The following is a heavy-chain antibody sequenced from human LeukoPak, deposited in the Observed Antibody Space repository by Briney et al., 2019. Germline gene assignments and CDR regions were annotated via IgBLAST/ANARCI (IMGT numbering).Heavy chain of an antibody. Sequence: GGSLRLSCAASGFTFSSYSMNWVRQAPGKGLEWVSSISYSSSYIYYADSVKGRFTISRDNAKNSLYLQMNGLRAEDTAVYYCARDRLRGVFGAFVIWGQGTMVTVSS. D-gene: IGHD3-16*01. CDR2: ISYSSSYI. J-gene: IGHJ3*02. CDR1: GFTFSSYS. V-gene: IGHV3-21*01. CDR3: ARDRLRGVFGAFVI.